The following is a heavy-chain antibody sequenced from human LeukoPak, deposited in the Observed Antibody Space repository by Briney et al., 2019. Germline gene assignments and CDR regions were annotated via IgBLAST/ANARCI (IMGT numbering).Heavy chain of an antibody. CDR2: IIPIFGTA. D-gene: IGHD3-22*01. J-gene: IGHJ4*02. CDR3: ATFSAYYYDSSGYSLDY. Sequence: GASVKVSCKASGYTFTSYGISWVRQAPGQGLEWMGGIIPIFGTANYAQKFQGRVTITADESTSTAYMELSSLRSEDTAVYYCATFSAYYYDSSGYSLDYWGQGTLVTVSS. V-gene: IGHV1-69*13. CDR1: GYTFTSYG.